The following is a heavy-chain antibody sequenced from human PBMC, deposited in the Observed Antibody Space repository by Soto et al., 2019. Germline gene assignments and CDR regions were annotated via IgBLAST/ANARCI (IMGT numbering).Heavy chain of an antibody. D-gene: IGHD7-27*01. CDR2: INHSGST. Sequence: SETLSLTCAVYGGSFSGYYWSWIRQPPGKGLEWIGEINHSGSTNYNPSLKSRVTISVDTSKNQFSLKLSSVTAADTAVYYCASKTGVVYYYGMDVWGQGTTVT. CDR1: GGSFSGYY. CDR3: ASKTGVVYYYGMDV. J-gene: IGHJ6*02. V-gene: IGHV4-34*01.